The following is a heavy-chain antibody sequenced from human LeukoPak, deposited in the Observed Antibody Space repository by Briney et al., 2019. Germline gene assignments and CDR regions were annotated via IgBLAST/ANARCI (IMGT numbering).Heavy chain of an antibody. D-gene: IGHD3-22*01. V-gene: IGHV3-23*01. CDR2: ISGSGGST. Sequence: PGGSLRLSCAASGFTFSSYAMSWVRQAPGKGLEWVSAISGSGGSTYYADSVKGRFTISRDNSKNTLYLQMNSLRAEDTAVYYCAKDSTSYYYDSSGYYLVYWGQGTLVTVSS. CDR1: GFTFSSYA. CDR3: AKDSTSYYYDSSGYYLVY. J-gene: IGHJ4*02.